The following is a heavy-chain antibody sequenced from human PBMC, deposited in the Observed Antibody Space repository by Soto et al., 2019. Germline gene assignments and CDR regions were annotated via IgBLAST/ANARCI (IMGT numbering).Heavy chain of an antibody. Sequence: SVKVSCKASGGTFSSYAISWVRQAPGQGLEWMGGIIPIFGTTNYAEKFRGRVSVTADESTSTAYMELSSLRSEDTAVYYCASNIVVVPAAWYGMDVWGQGTTVTVSS. D-gene: IGHD2-2*01. CDR2: IIPIFGTT. CDR3: ASNIVVVPAAWYGMDV. CDR1: GGTFSSYA. V-gene: IGHV1-69*13. J-gene: IGHJ6*02.